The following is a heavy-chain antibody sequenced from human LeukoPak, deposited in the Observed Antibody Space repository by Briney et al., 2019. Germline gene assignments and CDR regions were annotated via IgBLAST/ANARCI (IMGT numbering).Heavy chain of an antibody. J-gene: IGHJ6*02. CDR3: ARDEAIFGAGYYYGMDV. Sequence: SETLSLTCTDSGGSISSGGHYWTWIRQRPGKGLEWIGFINYSGSTYYDPSLKSRVSISLDTSQNQFSLRLSSVTAADTAVYYCARDEAIFGAGYYYGMDVWGQGTTVTVSS. D-gene: IGHD3-3*01. V-gene: IGHV4-31*03. CDR1: GGSISSGGHY. CDR2: INYSGST.